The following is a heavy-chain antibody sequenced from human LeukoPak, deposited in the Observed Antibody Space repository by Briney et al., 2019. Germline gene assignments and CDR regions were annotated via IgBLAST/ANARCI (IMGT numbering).Heavy chain of an antibody. J-gene: IGHJ5*02. CDR1: GGSISSYY. CDR3: ARSIVGATTFSGWFDP. Sequence: SETLSLTCTVSGGSISSYYWSWIRQPPGKGLEWIGYIYYSGSTNYNPSLKSRVTISVDTSKNQFSLKLSSVTAADTAVYYCARSIVGATTFSGWFDPWGQGTLVTVSS. CDR2: IYYSGST. V-gene: IGHV4-59*01. D-gene: IGHD1-26*01.